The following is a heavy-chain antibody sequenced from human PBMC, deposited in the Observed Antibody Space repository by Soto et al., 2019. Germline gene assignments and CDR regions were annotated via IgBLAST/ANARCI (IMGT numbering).Heavy chain of an antibody. D-gene: IGHD5-18*01. J-gene: IGHJ6*02. CDR1: GFTFSSYS. Sequence: LRLSCAASGFTFSSYSMNWVRQAPGKGLEWVSSISSSSSYIYYADSVKGRFTISRDNAKNSLYLQMNSLRAEDTAVYYCARDGTQDVAMTKYGMDVWGQGTTVTVSS. CDR2: ISSSSSYI. V-gene: IGHV3-21*01. CDR3: ARDGTQDVAMTKYGMDV.